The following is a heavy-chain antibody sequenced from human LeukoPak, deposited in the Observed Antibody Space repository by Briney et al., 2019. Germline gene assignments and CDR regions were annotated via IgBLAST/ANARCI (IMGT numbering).Heavy chain of an antibody. CDR1: GGSISSYC. V-gene: IGHV4-4*07. Sequence: AETLSLTCTVSGGSISSYCWSWIRQPAGKGLEWVGRIYTSGSTNYNPSLKRRVTMSVDTSKNQFSLKMSSVTAADKAVYYCARDLNWFDPWGQGTLVTVSS. J-gene: IGHJ5*02. CDR3: ARDLNWFDP. CDR2: IYTSGST.